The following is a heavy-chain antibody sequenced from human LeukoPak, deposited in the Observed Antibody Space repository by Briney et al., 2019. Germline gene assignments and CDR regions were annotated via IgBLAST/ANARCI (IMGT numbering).Heavy chain of an antibody. D-gene: IGHD3-22*01. CDR1: GGSISSYY. J-gene: IGHJ2*01. V-gene: IGHV4-59*01. Sequence: SETLSLTCTVSGGSISSYYWSWIRQPPGKGLEWIGYIYYSGSTNCNPSLKSRVTISVDTSKNQFSLKLSSVTAADTAVYYCARDPAHYYDSSGYNWYFDLWGRGTLVTVSS. CDR2: IYYSGST. CDR3: ARDPAHYYDSSGYNWYFDL.